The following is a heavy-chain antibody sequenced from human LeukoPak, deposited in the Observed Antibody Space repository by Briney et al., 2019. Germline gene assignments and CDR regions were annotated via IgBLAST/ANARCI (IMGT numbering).Heavy chain of an antibody. CDR3: LLEMATTYYYYYGMDV. J-gene: IGHJ6*02. CDR2: MNPNSGNT. CDR1: GYTFTSYD. D-gene: IGHD5-24*01. Sequence: ASVTVSCKASGYTFTSYDINWVRQAPGQGLEWMGWMNPNSGNTGYAQKFQGRVTMTRNTSISTAYMGLSSLRSEDTAVYYCLLEMATTYYYYYGMDVWGQGTTVTVSS. V-gene: IGHV1-8*01.